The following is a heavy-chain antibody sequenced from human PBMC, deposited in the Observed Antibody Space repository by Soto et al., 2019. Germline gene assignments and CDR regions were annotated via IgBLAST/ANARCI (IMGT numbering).Heavy chain of an antibody. CDR3: ARVPGTRDCYYASAF. J-gene: IGHJ1*01. D-gene: IGHD2-21*01. V-gene: IGHV4-30-4*08. CDR1: GYSVSIGNKH. CDR2: IFSSGTT. Sequence: SPTLPLTRAVAGYSVSIGNKHWLCIRQAPGKGLEWIGYIFSSGTTYYNPSLKSRLTMSLDTSQNQFSLRLASVTDADSAVYYCARVPGTRDCYYASAFWGQGTTVTVSS.